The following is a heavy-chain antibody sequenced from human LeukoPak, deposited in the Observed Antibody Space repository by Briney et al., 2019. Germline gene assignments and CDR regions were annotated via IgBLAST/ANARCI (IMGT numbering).Heavy chain of an antibody. J-gene: IGHJ6*03. CDR2: ISAYNGNT. V-gene: IGHV1-18*01. CDR3: ARSPHLTFYGDYRYYYYYMDV. D-gene: IGHD4-17*01. CDR1: GYTFTSYG. Sequence: GASVKVSCKASGYTFTSYGISWVRQAPGQGLEWMGWISAYNGNTNYAQKLQGRVTMTTDTSTSTAYMELRSLRSDDTAVYYCARSPHLTFYGDYRYYYYYMDVWGKGTTVTVSS.